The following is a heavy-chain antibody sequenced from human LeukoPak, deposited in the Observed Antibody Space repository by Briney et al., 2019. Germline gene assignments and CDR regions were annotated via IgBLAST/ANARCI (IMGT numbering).Heavy chain of an antibody. CDR1: GFTFSSYW. CDR3: ARCIAARPGDYFEY. D-gene: IGHD6-6*01. Sequence: GGSLTLSCAASGFTFSSYWMSWLRQAPGKGLEWVADIKQDGSEKYYVDSVKGRFTISRATAKNSLDLQMNSLRAEDTAVYYGARCIAARPGDYFEYWGQGTLVTVSS. CDR2: IKQDGSEK. V-gene: IGHV3-7*01. J-gene: IGHJ4*02.